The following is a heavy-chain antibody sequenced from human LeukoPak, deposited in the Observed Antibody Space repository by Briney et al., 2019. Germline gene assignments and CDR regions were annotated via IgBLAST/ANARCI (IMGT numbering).Heavy chain of an antibody. D-gene: IGHD6-13*01. Sequence: GGSLRLSCAASGFTFSSYWMSWVRQAPGKGLEWVANIKQDGSEKYYVDSVKGRFTISRDNAKNSLYLQMNSLRAEDTAVYYCARGLASYSSSPSEKDVWGKGTTVTVSS. J-gene: IGHJ6*04. CDR3: ARGLASYSSSPSEKDV. CDR2: IKQDGSEK. CDR1: GFTFSSYW. V-gene: IGHV3-7*01.